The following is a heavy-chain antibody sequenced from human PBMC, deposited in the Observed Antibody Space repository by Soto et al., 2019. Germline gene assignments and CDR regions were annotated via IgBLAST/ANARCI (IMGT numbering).Heavy chain of an antibody. CDR1: GFTVSNNY. V-gene: IGHV3-66*01. D-gene: IGHD1-26*01. J-gene: IGHJ5*02. CDR3: ARGGPPTSTWFDP. Sequence: PGGALRLSCAASGFTVSNNYINWVRQAPGKGLEWVSVIYSGGSTYYADSVKGRFTISRDNSKNTLYLQMNSLRAEDTAVYYCARGGPPTSTWFDPWGQGTLVTVSS. CDR2: IYSGGST.